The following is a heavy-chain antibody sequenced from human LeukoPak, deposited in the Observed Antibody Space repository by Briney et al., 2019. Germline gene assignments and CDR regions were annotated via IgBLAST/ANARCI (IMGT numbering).Heavy chain of an antibody. CDR2: IYPGDSDT. V-gene: IGHV5-51*01. Sequence: GEALKISFKGSGYSFTSYWIGWGRPMPGKGLGWMGIIYPGDSDTRYSPSFQGQVTISADKSISTAYLQWSSLKASDTAMYYCARRYRNNWFDPWGQGTLVTVSS. D-gene: IGHD5-12*01. CDR1: GYSFTSYW. J-gene: IGHJ5*02. CDR3: ARRYRNNWFDP.